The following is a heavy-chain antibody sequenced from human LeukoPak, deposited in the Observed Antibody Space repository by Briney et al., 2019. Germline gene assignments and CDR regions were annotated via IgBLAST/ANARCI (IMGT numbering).Heavy chain of an antibody. CDR1: GGSISSGSYY. D-gene: IGHD2-15*01. CDR3: AREELDCSGGSCYTGDFDY. Sequence: SETLSLTCTVSGGSISSGSYYWSWIRQPAGTGLEWIGRICTSGSTNYNPSLESRVTISVDTSKNQFSLKLSSVTAADTAVYYCAREELDCSGGSCYTGDFDYWGQGTLVTVSS. V-gene: IGHV4-61*02. J-gene: IGHJ4*02. CDR2: ICTSGST.